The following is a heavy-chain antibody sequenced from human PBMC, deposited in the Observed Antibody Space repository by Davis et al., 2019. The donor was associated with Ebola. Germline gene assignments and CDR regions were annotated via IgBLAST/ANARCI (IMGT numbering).Heavy chain of an antibody. Sequence: GESLKISCAASGFTVSSNYMSWVRQAPGKGLEWVSVIYSGGSTYYADSVKGRFTISRDNSKNTLYLQMNSLRAEDTAVYYCASGHSDWYFDYWGQGTLVTVSS. J-gene: IGHJ4*02. CDR2: IYSGGST. D-gene: IGHD3-3*01. CDR1: GFTVSSNY. V-gene: IGHV3-66*01. CDR3: ASGHSDWYFDY.